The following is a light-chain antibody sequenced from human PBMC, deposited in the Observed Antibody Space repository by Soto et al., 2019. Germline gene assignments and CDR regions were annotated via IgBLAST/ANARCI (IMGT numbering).Light chain of an antibody. Sequence: QSALTQPRSVSGSPGQSVTISCTGTSSDVGGYNYVSWYQQHPGKAPKLMLYDVSKRPSGVPDRFSGSKSDNTASLTISGLQAEDEADYYCSSYAGNYTYVVFGGGTKVTVL. J-gene: IGLJ2*01. V-gene: IGLV2-11*01. CDR3: SSYAGNYTYVV. CDR1: SSDVGGYNY. CDR2: DVS.